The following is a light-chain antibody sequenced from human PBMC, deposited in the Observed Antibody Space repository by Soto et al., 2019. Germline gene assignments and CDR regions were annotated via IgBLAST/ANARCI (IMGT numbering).Light chain of an antibody. CDR3: HSRA. CDR2: DAS. CDR1: QGISRK. Sequence: MTQSPATLSVAPGERVTFSCRASQGISRKVAWYQQKPGRAPKLLIYDASTLESGVPSRFSGSGSETEFTLTISRLQPDDFATYFCHSRAFGQGTRLEIK. V-gene: IGKV1-5*01. J-gene: IGKJ5*01.